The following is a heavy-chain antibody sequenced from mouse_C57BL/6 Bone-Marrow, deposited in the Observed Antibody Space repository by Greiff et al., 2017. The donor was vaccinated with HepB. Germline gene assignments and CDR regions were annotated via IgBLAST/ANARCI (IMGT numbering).Heavy chain of an antibody. D-gene: IGHD1-2*01. J-gene: IGHJ2*01. Sequence: QVQLKQSGPELVKPGASVKISCKASGYAFSSSWMNWVKQRPGKGLEWIGRIYPGDGDTNYNGKFKGKATLTADKSSSTAYMQLSSLTSEDSAVYFCALLLRLYYFDYWGQGTTLTVSS. CDR1: GYAFSSSW. CDR2: IYPGDGDT. CDR3: ALLLRLYYFDY. V-gene: IGHV1-82*01.